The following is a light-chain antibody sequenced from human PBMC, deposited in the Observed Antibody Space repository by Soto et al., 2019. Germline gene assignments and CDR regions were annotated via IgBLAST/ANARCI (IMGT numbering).Light chain of an antibody. CDR1: SSDIGHYDY. CDR3: CSLTTSHTYV. J-gene: IGLJ1*01. V-gene: IGLV2-14*03. CDR2: HVT. Sequence: ALTQPASVSGSPGQSITISCTGTSSDIGHYDYVSWYQQHPGKAPKLMIYHVTHRPSGVSNRYSGSKSGNSASLTISGLQADDEADYYCCSLTTSHTYVFGSGTKVTVL.